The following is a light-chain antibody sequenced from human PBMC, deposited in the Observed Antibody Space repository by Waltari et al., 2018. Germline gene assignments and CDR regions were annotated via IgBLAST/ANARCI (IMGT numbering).Light chain of an antibody. CDR2: AAS. CDR1: QRVNTN. CDR3: QQYHKWPPGG. J-gene: IGKJ4*01. V-gene: IGKV3-15*01. Sequence: VVTQSPATLSVSPGKTVTLSRSASQRVNTNLAWYQQKPGQAPRLVIFAASTRAPGIPSRFGGSWSWTEFTLTITSLQFEDVGVYFCQQYHKWPPGGFGGGTKVEVE.